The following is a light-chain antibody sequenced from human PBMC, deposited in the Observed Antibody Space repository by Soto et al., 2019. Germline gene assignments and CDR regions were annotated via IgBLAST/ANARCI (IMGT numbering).Light chain of an antibody. Sequence: QSALTQPPSASGSPGQSVTISCTGTSSDVGGYNYVSWYQQHPGKAPKLMIYAVSKRPSGVPDRFSGSKSGNTASLTVSGLQAEDEADYYCSSYAGSNNPYVFGTGTKLTVL. V-gene: IGLV2-8*01. J-gene: IGLJ1*01. CDR1: SSDVGGYNY. CDR2: AVS. CDR3: SSYAGSNNPYV.